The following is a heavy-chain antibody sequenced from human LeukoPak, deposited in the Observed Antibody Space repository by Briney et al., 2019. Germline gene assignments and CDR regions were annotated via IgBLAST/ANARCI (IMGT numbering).Heavy chain of an antibody. J-gene: IGHJ4*02. CDR3: AKAEWDIVVVPAAIGY. D-gene: IGHD2-2*02. Sequence: GGSLRLSCAASGFTFDDYGMSWVRQAPGKGLEWVSGINWNGGSTGYTDSVKGRFTISRDNAKNTLYLHMNSLRADDTAVYYCAKAEWDIVVVPAAIGYWGQGTLVTVSS. CDR1: GFTFDDYG. V-gene: IGHV3-20*04. CDR2: INWNGGST.